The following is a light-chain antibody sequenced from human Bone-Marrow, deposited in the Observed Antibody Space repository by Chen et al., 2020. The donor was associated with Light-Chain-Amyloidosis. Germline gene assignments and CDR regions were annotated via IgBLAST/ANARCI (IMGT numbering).Light chain of an antibody. Sequence: SYVLTQPSSVSVAPGKTAKITCGGNDIGRKSVHWYQQKPGQAPVLVVFDNGDRPSGIPERFSGSNVGNTATLFISRVEAGDEADYYCQVWDSGRDHVIFGGGTKLAVL. CDR2: DNG. CDR3: QVWDSGRDHVI. J-gene: IGLJ2*01. V-gene: IGLV3-21*03. CDR1: DIGRKS.